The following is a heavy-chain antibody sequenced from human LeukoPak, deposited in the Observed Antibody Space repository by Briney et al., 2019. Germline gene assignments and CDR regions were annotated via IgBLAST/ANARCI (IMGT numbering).Heavy chain of an antibody. CDR3: ARHSYNYYGLDV. CDR1: GGSISPYY. V-gene: IGHV4-59*08. CDR2: IHYSGTT. J-gene: IGHJ6*02. Sequence: SETLSLTCTVSGGSISPYYWSWIRQPPGKGLEWIGDIHYSGTTNYNPSLKSRVTMSVDTSNNHLSLRLTSVTAADTALYYCARHSYNYYGLDVWGQGTTITVSS.